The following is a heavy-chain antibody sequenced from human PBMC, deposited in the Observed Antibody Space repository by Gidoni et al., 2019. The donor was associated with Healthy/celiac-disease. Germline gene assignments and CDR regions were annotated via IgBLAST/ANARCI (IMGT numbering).Heavy chain of an antibody. J-gene: IGHJ4*02. CDR3: ARDSPYYYGSGSDY. CDR2: IIPIFGTA. D-gene: IGHD3-10*01. CDR1: GGTFSSYA. Sequence: QVQLVQSGAEVKKPGSSVKVSCKASGGTFSSYAISWVRQAPGQGLEWMGGIIPIFGTANYAKKFQGRVTITADESTSTAYMELSSLRSEDTAVYYCARDSPYYYGSGSDYWGQGTLVTVSS. V-gene: IGHV1-69*01.